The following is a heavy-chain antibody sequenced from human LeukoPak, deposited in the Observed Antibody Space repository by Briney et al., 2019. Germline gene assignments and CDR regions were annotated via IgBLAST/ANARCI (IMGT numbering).Heavy chain of an antibody. Sequence: EASVKVSCKASGGTFSSYAISWVRQAPGQGLEWMGGIIPIFGTANYAQKFQGRVTITTDESTSTAYMELSSLRSEDTAVYYCARDGNLASFDYWGQGTLVTVSS. CDR1: GGTFSSYA. CDR3: ARDGNLASFDY. V-gene: IGHV1-69*05. CDR2: IIPIFGTA. J-gene: IGHJ4*02. D-gene: IGHD1-1*01.